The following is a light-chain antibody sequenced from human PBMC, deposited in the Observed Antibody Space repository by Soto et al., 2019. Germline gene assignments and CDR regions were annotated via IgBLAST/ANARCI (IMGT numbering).Light chain of an antibody. Sequence: EIVLTQSPGTLSLSPGERATLSCRASQSVSSSYLAWYQQKPGQAPRLLIYGASSRATDIPDRFSGSGSGTDFTLTISRLEPEDFEVYYCQQYGSSPPTFGPGTKVDIK. CDR2: GAS. J-gene: IGKJ3*01. V-gene: IGKV3-20*01. CDR1: QSVSSSY. CDR3: QQYGSSPPT.